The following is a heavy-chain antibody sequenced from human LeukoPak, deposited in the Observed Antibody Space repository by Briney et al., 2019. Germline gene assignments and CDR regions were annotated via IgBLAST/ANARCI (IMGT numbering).Heavy chain of an antibody. CDR1: GFTFSSYG. J-gene: IGHJ6*02. D-gene: IGHD6-19*01. CDR3: ARDGQWLLYYGMDV. V-gene: IGHV3-33*01. CDR2: IWYDGSNK. Sequence: GGSLRLSCAASGFTFSSYGMHWVRQAPGKGLEWVAVIWYDGSNKYYADSVKGRFTISRDNSKNTLYLQMNSLRAEDTAVYYCARDGQWLLYYGMDVWGQGATVTVSS.